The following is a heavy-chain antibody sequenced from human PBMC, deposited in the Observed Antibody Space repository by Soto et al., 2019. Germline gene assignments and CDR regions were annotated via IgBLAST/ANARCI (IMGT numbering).Heavy chain of an antibody. CDR1: GFTFTSSA. CDR2: IGVGSGNR. J-gene: IGHJ4*02. CDR3: AALGVNFDH. V-gene: IGHV1-58*01. Sequence: ASVKVSFKASGFTFTSSAVQWVRQARGQRLEWIGWIGVGSGNRHYAQKFQERVTITRDMSTNSAYMELSSLRSEDTAVYYCAALGVNFDHWGQGTLVTVSS. D-gene: IGHD2-8*01.